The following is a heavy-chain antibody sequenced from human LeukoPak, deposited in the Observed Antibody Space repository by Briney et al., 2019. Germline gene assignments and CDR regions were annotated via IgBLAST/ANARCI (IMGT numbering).Heavy chain of an antibody. CDR3: AKWGDYDVLTGYYVSDF. CDR2: ISGRSDNT. V-gene: IGHV3-23*01. D-gene: IGHD3-9*01. Sequence: PGGSLRLSCAASGFIFSNYAMYWVRQAPGKGLEWVSAISGRSDNTYYADSVKGRFTLSRDSSKNTLYLQMNSLRADDTAAYYCAKWGDYDVLTGYYVSDFWGQGTLVTVSS. J-gene: IGHJ4*02. CDR1: GFIFSNYA.